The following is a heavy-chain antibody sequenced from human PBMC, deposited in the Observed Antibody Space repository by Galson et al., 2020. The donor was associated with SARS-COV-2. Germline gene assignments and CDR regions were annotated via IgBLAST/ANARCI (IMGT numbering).Heavy chain of an antibody. CDR3: ARRSFSDLWSGLNALDI. J-gene: IGHJ3*02. D-gene: IGHD3-3*01. CDR1: GGSISSPDYY. V-gene: IGHV4-39*01. CDR2: IYYRGTT. Sequence: SETLSLTCNVSGGSISSPDYYWVWIRQPPGKGLEWIENIYYRGTTYYNPSLKSRVTISVDTSKSQFSLKLISVIAADTAVYYCARRSFSDLWSGLNALDIWGQGTLVTVSS.